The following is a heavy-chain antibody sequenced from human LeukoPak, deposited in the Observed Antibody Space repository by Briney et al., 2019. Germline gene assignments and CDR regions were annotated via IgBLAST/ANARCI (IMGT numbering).Heavy chain of an antibody. CDR1: GFSVSDNY. J-gene: IGHJ4*02. CDR3: TREVDTRSPY. Sequence: GGSLRLSCVASGFSVSDNYMSWVRQAPGKGLEWLGFIRSAHYGGTTEYVASVRGRFTISRDDSKSIAYQQMNSLKTEDTAVYYCTREVDTRSPYWGQGTLVTVSS. V-gene: IGHV3-49*04. CDR2: IRSAHYGGTT. D-gene: IGHD1-26*01.